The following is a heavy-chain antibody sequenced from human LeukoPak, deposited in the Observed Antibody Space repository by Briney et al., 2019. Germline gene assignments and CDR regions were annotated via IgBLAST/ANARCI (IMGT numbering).Heavy chain of an antibody. J-gene: IGHJ4*02. D-gene: IGHD1-26*01. V-gene: IGHV4-38-2*02. Sequence: SETLSLTCTVSGYSISSGYYWGWIRQPPGKGLEWIGSIYHSGSTYYNPSLKSRVTISVDTSKNQFSLKLSSVTAADTAVYYCAREGYYSPFDYWGQGTLVTVSS. CDR3: AREGYYSPFDY. CDR1: GYSISSGYY. CDR2: IYHSGST.